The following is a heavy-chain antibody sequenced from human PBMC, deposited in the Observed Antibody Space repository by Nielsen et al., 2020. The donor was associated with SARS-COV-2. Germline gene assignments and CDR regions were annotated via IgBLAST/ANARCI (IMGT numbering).Heavy chain of an antibody. D-gene: IGHD3-16*01. V-gene: IGHV1-18*01. Sequence: ASVKVSCKASGGTFSSYAISWVRQAPGQGLEWMGWISAYNGNTNYAQKLQGRVTITRDTSASTAYMELSSLRSEDTAVYYCARMMYGMDVWGQGTTVTVSS. CDR3: ARMMYGMDV. CDR2: ISAYNGNT. CDR1: GGTFSSYA. J-gene: IGHJ6*02.